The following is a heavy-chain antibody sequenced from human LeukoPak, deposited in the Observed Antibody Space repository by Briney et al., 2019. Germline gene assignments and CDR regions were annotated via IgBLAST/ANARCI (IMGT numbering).Heavy chain of an antibody. CDR1: GYTFTTYA. J-gene: IGHJ4*02. Sequence: ASVEVSCKASGYTFTTYAMNWVRLAPGQGLEWMGWINTNTGNPTYAQGFTGRFVFSLDTSVSTAYLQISSLKAEDTAVYYCARGVTYSSSTYHFDYWGQGTLVTVSS. D-gene: IGHD6-6*01. CDR3: ARGVTYSSSTYHFDY. V-gene: IGHV7-4-1*02. CDR2: INTNTGNP.